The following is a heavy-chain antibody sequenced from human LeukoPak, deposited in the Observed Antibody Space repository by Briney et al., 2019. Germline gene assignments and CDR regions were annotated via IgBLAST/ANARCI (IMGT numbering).Heavy chain of an antibody. CDR2: ISSSRSYI. D-gene: IGHD3-10*01. Sequence: PGGSLRLSCAASGFTFSSYSMNWVRQAPGKGLEWVSSISSSRSYIYYADSVKGRFTISRDNAKNSLYLQMNSLRAEDTAVYYCARVLWFGESQRPLYYYYYGMDVWGQGTTVTVSS. CDR1: GFTFSSYS. V-gene: IGHV3-21*01. J-gene: IGHJ6*02. CDR3: ARVLWFGESQRPLYYYYYGMDV.